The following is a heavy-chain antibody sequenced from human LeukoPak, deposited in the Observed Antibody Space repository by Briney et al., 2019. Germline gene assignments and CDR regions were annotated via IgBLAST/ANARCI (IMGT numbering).Heavy chain of an antibody. J-gene: IGHJ4*02. Sequence: PSETLSLTCTVSGGSISNYFWSWIRQPAGRGLGWIGRIYSSGSTTYNPSLKSRVTMSVDTSKNQFSLKVNSVTAADTAMYYCARDAGGGYTVYFDHWGQGTLVTVSS. CDR3: ARDAGGGYTVYFDH. V-gene: IGHV4-4*07. CDR1: GGSISNYF. CDR2: IYSSGST. D-gene: IGHD5-12*01.